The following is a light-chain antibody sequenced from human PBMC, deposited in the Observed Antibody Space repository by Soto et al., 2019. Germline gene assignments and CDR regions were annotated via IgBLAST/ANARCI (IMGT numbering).Light chain of an antibody. CDR3: SSYKTFSALGV. V-gene: IGLV2-14*03. CDR1: SSDVGGYNY. CDR2: DVS. Sequence: QSALTQPASVSGSPGQSITISCTGTSSDVGGYNYVSWYQQHPGKAPKLIIYDVSDRPPGVSNRFSGSKSGNTASLTISGLQAEDEADYYCSSYKTFSALGVFGGGTKLTVL. J-gene: IGLJ2*01.